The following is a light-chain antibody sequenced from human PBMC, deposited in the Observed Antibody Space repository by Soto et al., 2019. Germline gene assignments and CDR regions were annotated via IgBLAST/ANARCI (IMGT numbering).Light chain of an antibody. CDR3: CSFVGTGTYV. J-gene: IGLJ1*01. CDR2: EGT. Sequence: QSALTQPASVSGSPGQSITIPCTGTSSDVGSYNLVSWYQQHPGKAPKLIIYEGTKRPSGVFNRFSGSKSGNTASLTISGLQAEDEADYYCCSFVGTGTYVFATGTKRTVL. V-gene: IGLV2-23*01. CDR1: SSDVGSYNL.